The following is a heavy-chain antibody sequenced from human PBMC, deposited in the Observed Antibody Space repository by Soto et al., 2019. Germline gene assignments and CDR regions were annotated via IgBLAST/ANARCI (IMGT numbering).Heavy chain of an antibody. CDR3: AGTSSSSRFYYYGMDV. J-gene: IGHJ6*02. D-gene: IGHD6-6*01. V-gene: IGHV5-51*01. CDR2: IYPGDSDT. Sequence: ESLKISCKGSGYSFTSYWIGWVRQMPGKGLEWMGIIYPGDSDTRYSPSFQGQVTISADKSISTAYLQWSSPKASDTAMYYCAGTSSSSRFYYYGMDVWGQGTTVTVSS. CDR1: GYSFTSYW.